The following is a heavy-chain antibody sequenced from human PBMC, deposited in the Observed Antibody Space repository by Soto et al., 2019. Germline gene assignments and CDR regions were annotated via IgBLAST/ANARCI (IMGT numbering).Heavy chain of an antibody. Sequence: QLQLQESGPGLVKPSETLSLTCTVSGGSISSSSYYWGWIRQPPGKGLEWIGSIYYSGSTYYNPSLKSRVTISVDTSKNQFSLKLSSVTAADTAVYYCASPQVVAAMGGYWGQGTLVTVSS. J-gene: IGHJ4*02. CDR1: GGSISSSSYY. CDR2: IYYSGST. D-gene: IGHD2-15*01. CDR3: ASPQVVAAMGGY. V-gene: IGHV4-39*01.